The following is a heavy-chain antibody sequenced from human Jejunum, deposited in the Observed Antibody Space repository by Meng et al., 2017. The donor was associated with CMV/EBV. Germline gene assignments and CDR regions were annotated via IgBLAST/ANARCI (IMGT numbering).Heavy chain of an antibody. CDR3: ARDLGWLRFEH. Sequence: VELCESGGSLVPPGGSLRLSCAASTFTSSYYYLCGIRQAPGEGLELVSGISGSGDITYYADSVKGRFSISRDNSKDILYLQMNSLRVEDTAVYYCARDLGWLRFEHWGQGTLVTVSS. D-gene: IGHD5-12*01. CDR1: TFTSSYYY. V-gene: IGHV3-23*01. CDR2: ISGSGDIT. J-gene: IGHJ4*02.